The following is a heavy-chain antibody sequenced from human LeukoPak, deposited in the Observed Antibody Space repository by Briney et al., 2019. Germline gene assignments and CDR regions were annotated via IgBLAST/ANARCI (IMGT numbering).Heavy chain of an antibody. CDR3: AKDGTNGVCGY. V-gene: IGHV3-30*18. J-gene: IGHJ4*02. CDR1: GFTFSSYG. Sequence: GRSLRLSCAASGFTFSSYGMHWVRQAPGKGLEWVAVISYDGSNKYYADSVKGRFTISRDNSKNTLYLQMNSLRAEDTAVYYCAKDGTNGVCGYWGQGTLVTVSS. CDR2: ISYDGSNK. D-gene: IGHD2-8*01.